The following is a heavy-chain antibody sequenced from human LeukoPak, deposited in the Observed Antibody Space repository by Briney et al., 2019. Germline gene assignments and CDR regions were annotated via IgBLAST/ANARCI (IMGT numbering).Heavy chain of an antibody. CDR1: GGSFSGDF. Sequence: SETLSLTCAVYGGSFSGDFWSWIRQPPGKGLEWIGSIYSSGSTYYNASLQSRVTISIETSKNQISLRLNSVTAADTAMYYCAKSGGYGLIDYWGQGTLVTVSS. CDR3: AKSGGYGLIDY. CDR2: IYSSGST. J-gene: IGHJ4*02. V-gene: IGHV4-34*01. D-gene: IGHD1-26*01.